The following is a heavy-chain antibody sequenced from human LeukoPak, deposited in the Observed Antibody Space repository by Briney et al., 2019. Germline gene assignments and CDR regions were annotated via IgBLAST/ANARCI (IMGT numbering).Heavy chain of an antibody. CDR1: GGSLSSYY. V-gene: IGHV4-59*08. CDR2: IYYSGST. CDR3: ARHGSGSYYEVWSRYYFDY. D-gene: IGHD1-26*01. J-gene: IGHJ4*02. Sequence: SETLSLTCTVSGGSLSSYYWSWIRRPPGKGLEWIGYIYYSGSTNYNPSLKSRVTISVDTSKNQFSLKLSSVTAADTAVYYCARHGSGSYYEVWSRYYFDYWGQGTLVTVSS.